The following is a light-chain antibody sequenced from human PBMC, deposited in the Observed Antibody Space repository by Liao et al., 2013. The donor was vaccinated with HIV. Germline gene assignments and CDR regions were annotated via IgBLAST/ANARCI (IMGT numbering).Light chain of an antibody. CDR2: QDS. CDR3: QAWDSSIFWV. Sequence: SYVLTQPPSVSVAPGKTARITCGGNNIGSKSVHWYQQKPGQAPVLVIYQDSKRPSGIPERFSGSNSGNTATLTISGTQAMDEADYYCQAWDSSIFWVFGGGTKLTVL. CDR1: NIGSKS. J-gene: IGLJ3*02. V-gene: IGLV3-21*01.